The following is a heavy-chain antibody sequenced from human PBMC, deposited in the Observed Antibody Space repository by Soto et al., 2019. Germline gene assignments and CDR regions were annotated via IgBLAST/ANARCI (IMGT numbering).Heavy chain of an antibody. CDR1: GFTFSSYA. CDR3: VKGGRVQLWLRDEAYYGMDV. J-gene: IGHJ6*02. D-gene: IGHD5-18*01. Sequence: GGSLRLSCSASGFTFSSYAMHWVRQAPGKGLEYVSAISSNGGSTYYADSVKGRFTISRDNSKNTLYLQMSSLRAEDTAVYYCVKGGRVQLWLRDEAYYGMDVWGQGTTVTVSS. V-gene: IGHV3-64D*08. CDR2: ISSNGGST.